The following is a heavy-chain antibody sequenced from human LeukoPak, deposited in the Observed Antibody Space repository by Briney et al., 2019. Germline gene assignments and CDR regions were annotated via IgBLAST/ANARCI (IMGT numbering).Heavy chain of an antibody. Sequence: QPGGSLRLSCAASGFTFSDYGIHWVRQAPGKGLEWVALISFDGNNEYYSDLVKGRFTISRDNSKSMLYLQMNSLRPEDTAVYLCAKPNSVTNAWRGAFDLWGQGTMVTVSS. J-gene: IGHJ3*01. CDR1: GFTFSDYG. D-gene: IGHD4-17*01. V-gene: IGHV3-30*18. CDR3: AKPNSVTNAWRGAFDL. CDR2: ISFDGNNE.